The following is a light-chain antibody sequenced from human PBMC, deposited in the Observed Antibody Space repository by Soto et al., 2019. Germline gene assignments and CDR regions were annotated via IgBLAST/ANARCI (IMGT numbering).Light chain of an antibody. V-gene: IGKV1-5*01. CDR3: QQYNSYPWT. CDR1: QSISSY. J-gene: IGKJ1*01. Sequence: DIQMTQSPSSLSASVGDRVTITCRASQSISSYLNWYQHKPGKAPKLLILVASTLPSGVPSTFSGSGSGTEFTLTISSLQPDDFATYYCQQYNSYPWTFGQGTKVDIK. CDR2: VAS.